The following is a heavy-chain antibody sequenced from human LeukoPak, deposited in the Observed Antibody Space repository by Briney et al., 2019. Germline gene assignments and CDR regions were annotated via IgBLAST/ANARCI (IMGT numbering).Heavy chain of an antibody. V-gene: IGHV3-74*01. CDR3: ARVRSIAAAGAYGY. D-gene: IGHD6-13*01. J-gene: IGHJ4*02. CDR1: GFTFSSYW. Sequence: PGGSLRLSCAASGFTFSSYWMHWVRQAPGKGLVWVSRINSDGSSTSYADSVKGRFTISRDNAKNTLYLQMNSLRAEDTAVYYCARVRSIAAAGAYGYWGQGTLVTVSS. CDR2: INSDGSST.